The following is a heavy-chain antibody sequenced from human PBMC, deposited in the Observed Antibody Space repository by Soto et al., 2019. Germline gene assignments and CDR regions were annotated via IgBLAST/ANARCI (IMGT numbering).Heavy chain of an antibody. CDR3: ASGLMVRGVIRNLYFDY. CDR1: GGTFSSYT. V-gene: IGHV1-69*02. Sequence: ASVKVSCKASGGTFSSYTISWVRQAPGQGLEWMGRIIPILGIANYAQKFQGRVTITADKSTSTAYMELSSLRSEDTAVYYCASGLMVRGVIRNLYFDYWGQGTLVTVSS. D-gene: IGHD3-10*01. J-gene: IGHJ4*02. CDR2: IIPILGIA.